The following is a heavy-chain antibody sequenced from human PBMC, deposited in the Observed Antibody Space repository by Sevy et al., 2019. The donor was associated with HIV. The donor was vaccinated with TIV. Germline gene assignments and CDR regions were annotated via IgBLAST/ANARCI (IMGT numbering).Heavy chain of an antibody. CDR3: AYYFDF. Sequence: GSLRLSCAASRSTFSKYPMTWLRQPPGKGLQWVSTIDGGADNTYYADSVKGRFTISRDNPKNMVYLQMNSLRAEDTAIYYCAYYFDFWGQGTLVTVSS. CDR1: RSTFSKYP. J-gene: IGHJ4*02. V-gene: IGHV3-23*01. CDR2: IDGGADNT.